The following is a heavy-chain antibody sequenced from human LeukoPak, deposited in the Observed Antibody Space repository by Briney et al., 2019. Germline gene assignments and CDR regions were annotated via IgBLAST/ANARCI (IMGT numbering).Heavy chain of an antibody. CDR1: GFTFSSYA. CDR3: ARWEYSSSSRGDFDY. V-gene: IGHV3-30-3*01. J-gene: IGHJ4*02. Sequence: GRSLRLSCAASGFTFSSYAMHWVRQAPGKGLEWVAVISYDGSNKYYADSVKGRFTISRDNSKNTLYLQMNSLRAEDTAVYYCARWEYSSSSRGDFDYWGQGTLVTVSS. D-gene: IGHD6-6*01. CDR2: ISYDGSNK.